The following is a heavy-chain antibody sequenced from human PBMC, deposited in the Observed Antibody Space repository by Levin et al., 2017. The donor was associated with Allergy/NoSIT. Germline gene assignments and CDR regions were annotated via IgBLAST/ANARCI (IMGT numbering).Heavy chain of an antibody. V-gene: IGHV4-59*08. D-gene: IGHD3-3*01. J-gene: IGHJ4*02. CDR1: GGSISSYY. CDR3: ARSYYDFWSGYNYYFDY. CDR2: IYYSGST. Sequence: SETLSLTCTVSGGSISSYYWSWIRQPPGKGLEWIGYIYYSGSTNYNPSLKSRVTISVDTSKNQFSLKLSSVTAADTAVYYCARSYYDFWSGYNYYFDYWGQGTLVTVSS.